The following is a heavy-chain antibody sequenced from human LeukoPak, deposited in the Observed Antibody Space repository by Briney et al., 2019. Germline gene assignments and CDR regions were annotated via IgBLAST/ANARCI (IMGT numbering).Heavy chain of an antibody. CDR1: GFTFSNYD. V-gene: IGHV3-23*01. CDR3: AKDPTSGWPGDAFDI. Sequence: PGGSLRLSCAASGFTFSNYDMNWVREAPGKGLEWVSVISGNGVTTFCADSVKGRFTISRDNSKNTLYLQMNSLRAEDTAVYHCAKDPTSGWPGDAFDIWGQGTMVTVCS. CDR2: ISGNGVTT. J-gene: IGHJ3*02. D-gene: IGHD6-19*01.